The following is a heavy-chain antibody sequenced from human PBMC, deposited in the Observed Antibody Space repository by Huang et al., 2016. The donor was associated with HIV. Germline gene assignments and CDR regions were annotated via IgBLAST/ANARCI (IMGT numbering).Heavy chain of an antibody. J-gene: IGHJ4*02. V-gene: IGHV3-48*01. Sequence: VQLVESGGGWVRLGGPLGLSCAASGFTFGRYSRNWVRQAPGKWLEGVSYISSSSSTIYYADSVKGRFTISRDNAKNSLYLQMNSLRAEDTAVYYCARAGGYSRLFDYWGQGTLVTVSS. CDR1: GFTFGRYS. CDR2: ISSSSSTI. D-gene: IGHD5-18*01. CDR3: ARAGGYSRLFDY.